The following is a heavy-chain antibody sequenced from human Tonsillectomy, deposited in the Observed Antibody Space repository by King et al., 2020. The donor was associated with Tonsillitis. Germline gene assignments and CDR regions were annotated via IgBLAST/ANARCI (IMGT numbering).Heavy chain of an antibody. CDR2: ISSRSTYT. CDR3: ATSGGYCSSTSCYLGAFDI. CDR1: GFTFSDYY. V-gene: IGHV3-11*05. D-gene: IGHD2-2*01. J-gene: IGHJ3*02. Sequence: VQLVESGGGLVKPGGSLRLSCAASGFTFSDYYMSWIRQAPGKGLEWVSYISSRSTYTNYADSVNGRFTISSDNAKNSVYLQMNSLRADDTAVYYCATSGGYCSSTSCYLGAFDIWGQGTMVTVSS.